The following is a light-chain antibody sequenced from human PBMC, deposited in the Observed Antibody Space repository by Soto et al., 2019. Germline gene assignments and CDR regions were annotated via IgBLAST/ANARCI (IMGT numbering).Light chain of an antibody. V-gene: IGLV2-14*01. Sequence: QSALTQPASVSGSPGQSITISCTGTSSDVGGYNYVSWYQQHPGKAPNLMIYEVSNRPSGVSNRFSGSKSGNTASLTISGLQAEDEADYYCSSYTSSSIDYVFGNGTKVTVL. CDR2: EVS. CDR3: SSYTSSSIDYV. J-gene: IGLJ1*01. CDR1: SSDVGGYNY.